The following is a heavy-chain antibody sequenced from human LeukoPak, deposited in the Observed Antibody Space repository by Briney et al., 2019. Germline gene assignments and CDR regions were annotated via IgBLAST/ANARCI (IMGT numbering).Heavy chain of an antibody. CDR2: ISSSSSTI. D-gene: IGHD3-22*01. V-gene: IGHV3-48*02. CDR3: ARDVYYYDSSGYPGY. CDR1: GFTFSSYS. J-gene: IGHJ4*02. Sequence: GGSLRLSCAASGFTFSSYSMNWVRQAPGKGLEWVSYISSSSSTIYYADSVKGQFTISRDNAKNSLYLQMNSLRDEDTAVYYCARDVYYYDSSGYPGYWGQGTLVTVSS.